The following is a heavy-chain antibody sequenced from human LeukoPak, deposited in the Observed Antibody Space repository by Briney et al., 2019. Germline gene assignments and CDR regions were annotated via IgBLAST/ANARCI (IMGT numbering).Heavy chain of an antibody. CDR2: IIPIFGTA. J-gene: IGHJ4*02. CDR3: ARVGSYCDILDIFDY. D-gene: IGHD3-9*01. CDR1: GGTFSSYT. V-gene: IGHV1-69*13. Sequence: AAVKVSCKASGGTFSSYTISWVRHAPGQGLEWVGGIIPIFGTANNAQKFQGRVTIIADESTSTAYMELSSLRSEDTAVYYCARVGSYCDILDIFDYWGQGTLVTVS.